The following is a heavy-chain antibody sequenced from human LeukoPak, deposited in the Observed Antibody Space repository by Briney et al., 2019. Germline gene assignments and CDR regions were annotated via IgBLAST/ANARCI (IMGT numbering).Heavy chain of an antibody. J-gene: IGHJ4*02. V-gene: IGHV3-74*01. CDR2: INGDGGSR. Sequence: GGSLRLSCAASGFTFSTYWMHWVRQAPGKGLVWVSRINGDGGSRNYADSVRGRFTISRDNAKNTLYLQMSSLRAEDTAVYYCASASSHRTAAGGDYWGQGTLVTVST. D-gene: IGHD6-13*01. CDR3: ASASSHRTAAGGDY. CDR1: GFTFSTYW.